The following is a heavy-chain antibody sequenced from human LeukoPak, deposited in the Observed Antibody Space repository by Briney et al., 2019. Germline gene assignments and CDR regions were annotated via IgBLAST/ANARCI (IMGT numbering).Heavy chain of an antibody. CDR2: ISYGGSNK. CDR1: GFTFSSYG. J-gene: IGHJ4*02. Sequence: GGSLRLSCAASGFTFSSYGMHWVRQAPHRGLEWVAVISYGGSNKYYADSVKGRFTISRDNSKNTLYLQMNSLRAEDMAVYHCAKEDRTTAIFDYWGQGTLVTVSS. V-gene: IGHV3-30*18. CDR3: AKEDRTTAIFDY. D-gene: IGHD1-7*01.